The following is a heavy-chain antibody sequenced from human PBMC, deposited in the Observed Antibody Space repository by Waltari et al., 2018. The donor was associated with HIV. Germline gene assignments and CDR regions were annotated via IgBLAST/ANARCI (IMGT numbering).Heavy chain of an antibody. V-gene: IGHV1-69*04. J-gene: IGHJ5*02. CDR2: ITPILGIA. D-gene: IGHD3-22*01. CDR3: ATPLSGYDSSGYYYH. Sequence: VQLVQSGAEVQKPGSSGQVSCTAPGGPFGTYATSCVRPATGQGLEWMGRITPILGIANYAQNFQGRVTITADKSTSTAYMELSSLRSEDTAVYYCATPLSGYDSSGYYYHWGQGTLVTVSS. CDR1: GGPFGTYA.